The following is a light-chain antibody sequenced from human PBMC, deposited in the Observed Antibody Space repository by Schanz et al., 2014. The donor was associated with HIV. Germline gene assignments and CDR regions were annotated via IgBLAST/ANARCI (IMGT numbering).Light chain of an antibody. CDR1: SGSIASSY. CDR3: QSYDSSHHVI. CDR2: EDN. Sequence: NFMLTQPHSVSESPGKTIIISCTRSSGSIASSYVQWYQQRPGSGPTTVIYEDNQRPSGVPDRFSGSIDSSSNSASLTISGLKTEDEADYSCQSYDSSHHVIFGGGTKLTVL. V-gene: IGLV6-57*04. J-gene: IGLJ2*01.